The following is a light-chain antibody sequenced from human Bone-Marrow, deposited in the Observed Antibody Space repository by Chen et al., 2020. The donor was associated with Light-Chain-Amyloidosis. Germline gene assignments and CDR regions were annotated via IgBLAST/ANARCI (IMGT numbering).Light chain of an antibody. CDR2: RDT. Sequence: SYELTQPPSVSVSPGQTARLTCSGDDLPTKYAYWYQQKPGQAPVLVIHRDTERHSGMSERFSGSSSGRTATLTISGVPAEEEADYHCQSADSSGTYEVIFGGGTKLTVL. CDR3: QSADSSGTYEVI. V-gene: IGLV3-25*02. CDR1: DLPTKY. J-gene: IGLJ2*01.